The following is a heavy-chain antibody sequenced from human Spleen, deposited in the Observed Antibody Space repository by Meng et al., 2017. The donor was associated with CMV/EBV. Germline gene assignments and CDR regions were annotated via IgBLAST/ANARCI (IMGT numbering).Heavy chain of an antibody. Sequence: GEPLKISCTASGFHVDLNYMSWVRQATGKGLECVSVIYSGDVMYYADSVKGRFTISRDSSKNTLYLQMNSLRAEDTAVYYCARGPSSNNYYDFWRGYSDYWGQGTLVTVSS. J-gene: IGHJ4*02. D-gene: IGHD3-3*01. V-gene: IGHV3-66*02. CDR1: GFHVDLNY. CDR3: ARGPSSNNYYDFWRGYSDY. CDR2: IYSGDVM.